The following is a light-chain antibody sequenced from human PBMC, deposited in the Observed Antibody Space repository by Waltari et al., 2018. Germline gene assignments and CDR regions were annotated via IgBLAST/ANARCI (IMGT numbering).Light chain of an antibody. Sequence: SYVLTQTPSVSVAPGQTARLICGGTNIGSKSVHWYQQKPGQPPILVVFDNSDRHSGIPERFSGSNSGNTATLTISRVEAGDEADYSCQVWDSTSDHHWVFGGGTKLTVL. CDR2: DNS. CDR1: NIGSKS. CDR3: QVWDSTSDHHWV. V-gene: IGLV3-21*02. J-gene: IGLJ3*02.